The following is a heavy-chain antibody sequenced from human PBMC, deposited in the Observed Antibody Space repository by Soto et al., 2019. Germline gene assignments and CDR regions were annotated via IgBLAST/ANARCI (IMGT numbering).Heavy chain of an antibody. Sequence: PSETLSLTCTVSGDSIRGSYWAWIRQPPGKGLEWIGYIYYTATTNYNPSLKSRVTISLDTSNKQFSLKLTSVTAADTAVYYCARGPAMTNGYDMDVWGQGTTVTVSS. CDR1: GDSIRGSY. D-gene: IGHD2-2*01. CDR2: IYYTATT. CDR3: ARGPAMTNGYDMDV. J-gene: IGHJ6*02. V-gene: IGHV4-59*01.